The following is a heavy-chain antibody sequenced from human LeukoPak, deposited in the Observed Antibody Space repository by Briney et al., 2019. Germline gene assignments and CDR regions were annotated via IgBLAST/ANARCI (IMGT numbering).Heavy chain of an antibody. Sequence: GGSLRLSCAASGFTFSNYNMNWVRQTPGKGLEWVSSITRDSIYTFYADSVKGRFTISRDNAKNSLSLQMNSLRAEDTAVYYCARDPYNGYYGDDYYYYMDVWGKGTTVTIFS. CDR3: ARDPYNGYYGDDYYYYMDV. V-gene: IGHV3-21*01. D-gene: IGHD4-17*01. CDR2: ITRDSIYT. J-gene: IGHJ6*03. CDR1: GFTFSNYN.